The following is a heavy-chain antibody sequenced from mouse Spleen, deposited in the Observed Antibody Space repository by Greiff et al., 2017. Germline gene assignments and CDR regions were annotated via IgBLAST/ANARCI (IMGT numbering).Heavy chain of an antibody. CDR3: ARRGGDYFSWFAY. Sequence: VQLQQSGPELVKPGASVKISCKASGYSFTGYYMNWVKQSPEKSLEWIGEINPSTGGTTYNQKFKAKATLTVDKSSSTAYMQLKSLTSEDSAVYYCARRGGDYFSWFAYWGQGTLVTGSA. D-gene: IGHD2-13*01. V-gene: IGHV1-42*01. CDR2: INPSTGGT. J-gene: IGHJ3*01. CDR1: GYSFTGYY.